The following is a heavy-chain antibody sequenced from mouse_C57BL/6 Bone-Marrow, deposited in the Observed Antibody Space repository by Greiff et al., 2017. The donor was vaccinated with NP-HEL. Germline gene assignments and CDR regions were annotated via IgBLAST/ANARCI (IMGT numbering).Heavy chain of an antibody. J-gene: IGHJ3*01. CDR3: ARRADDGYSAWFAY. CDR1: GYTFTSYW. V-gene: IGHV1-69*01. Sequence: QVQLQQPGAELVMPGASVKLSCKASGYTFTSYWMHWVKQRPGQGLEWIGEIDPSDSYTNYNQKFKGTSTLTVDKSSSTAYMQLSSLTSEDSAVYYCARRADDGYSAWFAYWGQGTLVTVSA. D-gene: IGHD2-3*01. CDR2: IDPSDSYT.